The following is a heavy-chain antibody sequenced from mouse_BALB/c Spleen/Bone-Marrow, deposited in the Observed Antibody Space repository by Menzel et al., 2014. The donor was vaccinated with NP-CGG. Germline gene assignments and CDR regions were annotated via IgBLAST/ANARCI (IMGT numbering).Heavy chain of an antibody. V-gene: IGHV1-80*01. CDR1: GYAFSSYW. J-gene: IGHJ3*01. D-gene: IGHD2-12*01. Sequence: QVQLKESGAELVRPGSSVKISYKASGYAFSSYWMNWVKQRPGQGLEWIGQIYPGDGDTNYNGKFKGKATLTADKSSSTAYMQLSSLTSEDSAVYFCARDDGFAYWGQGTLVTVSA. CDR3: ARDDGFAY. CDR2: IYPGDGDT.